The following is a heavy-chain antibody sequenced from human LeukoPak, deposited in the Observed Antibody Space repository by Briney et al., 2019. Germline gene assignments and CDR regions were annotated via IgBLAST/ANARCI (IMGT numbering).Heavy chain of an antibody. J-gene: IGHJ4*02. CDR2: LIPIFGTA. CDR3: AREEAYYYDSSGDFDY. V-gene: IGHV1-69*05. Sequence: ASVKVSCKASGGTFSSYAISWVRQAPGQGLAWMGRLIPIFGTANYAQKFQGRVTITTDESTSTAYMELSSLRSEDTAVYYCAREEAYYYDSSGDFDYWGQGTLVTVSS. D-gene: IGHD3-22*01. CDR1: GGTFSSYA.